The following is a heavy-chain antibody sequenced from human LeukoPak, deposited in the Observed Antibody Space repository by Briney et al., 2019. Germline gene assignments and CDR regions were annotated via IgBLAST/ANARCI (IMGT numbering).Heavy chain of an antibody. V-gene: IGHV4-34*01. Sequence: TSEPLSLTCAVYGGSFSDYYWSWIRQSPGKGLEWIGEISPSGSTNYKTSPKSRVTISMDTSKNQFSLRLNSVTAADTAVYYCAGDHYLALKSWGQGTLVTVSS. CDR3: AGDHYLALKS. J-gene: IGHJ5*02. CDR2: ISPSGST. CDR1: GGSFSDYY. D-gene: IGHD1-14*01.